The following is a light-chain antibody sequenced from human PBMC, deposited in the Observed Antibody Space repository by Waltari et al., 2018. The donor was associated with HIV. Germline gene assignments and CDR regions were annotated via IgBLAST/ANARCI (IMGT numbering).Light chain of an antibody. CDR1: SSNIGAGYD. Sequence: QSVLTQPPSVSGAPGQRVTISCTGSSSNIGAGYDLHWYQQLPGTAPKLIIYGNSNRPSGVPDRFSGSKSGTSASLAITGLQAEDEADYYCQSYDSSLSALIFGTGTKVTVL. CDR3: QSYDSSLSALI. V-gene: IGLV1-40*01. J-gene: IGLJ1*01. CDR2: GNS.